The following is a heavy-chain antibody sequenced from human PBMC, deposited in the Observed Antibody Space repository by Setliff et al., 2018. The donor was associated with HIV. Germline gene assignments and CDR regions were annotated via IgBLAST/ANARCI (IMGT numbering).Heavy chain of an antibody. V-gene: IGHV3-30*02. CDR2: IWYDGSDK. J-gene: IGHJ6*02. CDR1: GFTFSSYG. CDR3: AKDFADYVFRIYYYYYGMDV. D-gene: IGHD3-16*01. Sequence: GESLKISCAASGFTFSSYGMHWVRQAPGKGLEWVTFIWYDGSDKYYADSVKGRFTISRDNSKNTLYLQMNSRRAEDTAVYYCAKDFADYVFRIYYYYYGMDVWGQGTTVTVSS.